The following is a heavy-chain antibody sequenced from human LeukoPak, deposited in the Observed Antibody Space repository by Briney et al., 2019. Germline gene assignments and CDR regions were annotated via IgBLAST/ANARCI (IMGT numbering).Heavy chain of an antibody. CDR1: GGTFSSYA. J-gene: IGHJ6*04. V-gene: IGHV1-69*06. CDR3: AREDLDDILTGFKHGMDV. Sequence: SVKVSCKASGGTFSSYAISWVRQAPGQGLEWMGGIIPIFGTANYAQKFQGRVTITADKSTSTAYMELSSLRSEDTAVYYCAREDLDDILTGFKHGMDVWGKGTTVTVSS. CDR2: IIPIFGTA. D-gene: IGHD3-9*01.